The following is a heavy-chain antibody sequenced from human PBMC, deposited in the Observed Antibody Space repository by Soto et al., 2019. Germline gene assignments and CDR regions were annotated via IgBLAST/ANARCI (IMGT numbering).Heavy chain of an antibody. CDR3: ARDCFYVGATINWFDP. Sequence: GGSLRLSCAASGFTFSSYGMHWVRQAPGKGLEWVAVIWYDGSNKYYADSVKGRFTISRDNSKNTLYLQMNSLRAEDTAVYYCARDCFYVGATINWFDPWGKGTMVTVSS. CDR1: GFTFSSYG. J-gene: IGHJ5*02. CDR2: IWYDGSNK. D-gene: IGHD1-26*01. V-gene: IGHV3-33*01.